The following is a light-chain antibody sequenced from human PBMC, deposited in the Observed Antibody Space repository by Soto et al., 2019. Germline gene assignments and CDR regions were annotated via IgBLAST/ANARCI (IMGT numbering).Light chain of an antibody. V-gene: IGKV1-39*01. J-gene: IGKJ5*01. Sequence: IQLTQSPSSLSASVGDRVTITCRASHSISNYLNWYQYRPGKAPNLLIYAASSLQSGVPSRFSGSESGTDFTLTITSLQPEDSATYYCQQSYSTPITFGQGRRPEIK. CDR1: HSISNY. CDR2: AAS. CDR3: QQSYSTPIT.